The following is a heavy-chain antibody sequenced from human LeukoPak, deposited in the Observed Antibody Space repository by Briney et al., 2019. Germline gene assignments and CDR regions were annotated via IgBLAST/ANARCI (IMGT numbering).Heavy chain of an antibody. D-gene: IGHD1-26*01. CDR2: IYSGGST. J-gene: IGHJ4*02. CDR1: GFTVTNND. Sequence: GGSLRLSCAASGFTVTNNDMSWVRQAPGKGLEWVSVIYSGGSTYYADSVKGRFTISRDNSKNTLYLQMNSLRAEDTAVYYCARDQWELLPRYWGQGTLVTVSS. CDR3: ARDQWELLPRY. V-gene: IGHV3-53*01.